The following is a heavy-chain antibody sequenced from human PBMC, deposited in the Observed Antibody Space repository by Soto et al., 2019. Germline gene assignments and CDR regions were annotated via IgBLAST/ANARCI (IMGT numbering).Heavy chain of an antibody. CDR1: GFPFSSSW. D-gene: IGHD1-26*01. CDR3: SWSLNY. CDR2: IKGDGSQT. V-gene: IGHV3-7*01. J-gene: IGHJ4*02. Sequence: EVQLVQSGGGLVQPGGSLRLSCAASGFPFSSSWMDWVRQAPGKGLEWVANIKGDGSQTYYVGSVRGRFTVSRDNAENSVFLQLNSLRVGDTAVYFCSWSLNYWGQGTLVTVSS.